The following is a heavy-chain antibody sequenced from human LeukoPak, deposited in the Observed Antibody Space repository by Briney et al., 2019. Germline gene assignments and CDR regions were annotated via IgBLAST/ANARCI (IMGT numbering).Heavy chain of an antibody. D-gene: IGHD1-14*01. CDR2: IYYSGST. CDR3: ARELRRSYVDY. Sequence: SETLSLTCTVSGGSISSGGYYWSWIRQHPGKGLEWIGYIYYSGSTYYNPSLKSRVTISVDTSKNQFSLKLSSVTAADTAVYYCARELRRSYVDYWGQGTLVTVSS. CDR1: GGSISSGGYY. J-gene: IGHJ4*02. V-gene: IGHV4-31*03.